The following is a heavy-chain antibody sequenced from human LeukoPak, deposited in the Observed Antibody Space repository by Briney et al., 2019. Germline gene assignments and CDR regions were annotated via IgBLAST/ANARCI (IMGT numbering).Heavy chain of an antibody. D-gene: IGHD3-10*01. J-gene: IGHJ4*02. Sequence: GGSLRLSCAASGFTFSSYAMGWVRQAPGKGLEWVASINYSGGTTYYADSVKGRFTISRDNSKNTLYMQMHRLRAEETAVYFCAKARVHASGSYYRGAFDYWGQGTLVPVSS. CDR3: AKARVHASGSYYRGAFDY. CDR2: INYSGGTT. CDR1: GFTFSSYA. V-gene: IGHV3-23*01.